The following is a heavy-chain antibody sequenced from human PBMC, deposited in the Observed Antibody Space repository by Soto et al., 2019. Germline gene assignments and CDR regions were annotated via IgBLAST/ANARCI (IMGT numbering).Heavy chain of an antibody. CDR2: IYYSGST. J-gene: IGHJ6*02. CDR1: GGSISSSSYY. Sequence: SETLSLTCTVSGGSISSSSYYWGWIRQPPGKGLEWIGSIYYSGSTYYNPSLKSRVTISVDTSKNQFSLKLSSVTAADTAVYYCARQSAPHYYYYYGMDVWGQGTTVTVSS. V-gene: IGHV4-39*01. CDR3: ARQSAPHYYYYYGMDV.